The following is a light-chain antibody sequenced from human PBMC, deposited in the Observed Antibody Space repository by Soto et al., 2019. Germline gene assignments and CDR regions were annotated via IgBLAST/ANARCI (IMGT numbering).Light chain of an antibody. J-gene: IGKJ2*01. Sequence: EIVLTQSPATLSFSPGERATLSCRASQSVSSYLAWYQQKPGQAPRLLIYDASNRATGIPARFSGSGSGTDFTLTISSLEPEDFAVYYCQQRSKLYTFGQGTKLEIK. CDR3: QQRSKLYT. V-gene: IGKV3-11*01. CDR1: QSVSSY. CDR2: DAS.